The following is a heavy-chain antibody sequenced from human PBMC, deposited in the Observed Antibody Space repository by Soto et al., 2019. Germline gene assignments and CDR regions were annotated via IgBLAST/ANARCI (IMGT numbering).Heavy chain of an antibody. CDR3: ARAIVPRFNWFDP. D-gene: IGHD1-26*01. V-gene: IGHV1-69*01. CDR2: IIPFFGSP. J-gene: IGHJ5*02. CDR1: ADTFNNYA. Sequence: QVQLVQSGAEVKKPGSSVTVSCKASADTFNNYAIAWVRQAPGQGLEWMGGIIPFFGSPKYSQKFQNRVTITVEESTSTSYMNLTGLSSDDTAVYYCARAIVPRFNWFDPWGQGTLVYVSS.